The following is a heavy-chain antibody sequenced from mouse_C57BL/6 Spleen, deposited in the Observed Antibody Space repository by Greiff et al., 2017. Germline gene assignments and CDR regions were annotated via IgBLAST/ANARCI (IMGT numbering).Heavy chain of an antibody. CDR1: GFSLTSYG. Sequence: QVQLQQSGPGLVQPSQSLSITCTVSGFSLTSYGVHWVRQPPGKGLEWLGVIWSGGSTDYNAAFISRLSISKDNSKSQVFFKMNSLQADDTAIYYCAKNGYYYGSSYGYFGVWGTGTTVTVSS. CDR2: IWSGGST. V-gene: IGHV2-4*01. D-gene: IGHD1-1*01. J-gene: IGHJ1*03. CDR3: AKNGYYYGSSYGYFGV.